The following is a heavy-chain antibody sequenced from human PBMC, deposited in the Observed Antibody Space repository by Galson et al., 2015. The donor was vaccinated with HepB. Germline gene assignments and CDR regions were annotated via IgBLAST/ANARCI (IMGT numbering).Heavy chain of an antibody. CDR2: IVVGSGNT. Sequence: SVKVSCKASGFTFTSSAVQWVRQARGQRLEWIGWIVVGSGNTNYAQKFQERVTITRDMSTSTAYTELSSLRSEDTAVYYCAADIRFLEWFDPLLSSPGVWGKGTTVTVSS. CDR3: AADIRFLEWFDPLLSSPGV. CDR1: GFTFTSSA. V-gene: IGHV1-58*01. J-gene: IGHJ6*04. D-gene: IGHD3-3*01.